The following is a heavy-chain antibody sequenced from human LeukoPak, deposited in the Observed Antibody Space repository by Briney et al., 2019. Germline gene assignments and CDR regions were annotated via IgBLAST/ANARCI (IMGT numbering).Heavy chain of an antibody. CDR2: INSDGSST. Sequence: GGSLRLSCAASGFTFDDYGMSWVRQAPGKGLVWVSRINSDGSSTSYADSVKGRFTISRDNAKNTLYLQMNSLRAEDTAVYYCARGDTMTTDYWGQGTLVTVSS. CDR1: GFTFDDYG. V-gene: IGHV3-74*01. J-gene: IGHJ4*02. CDR3: ARGDTMTTDY. D-gene: IGHD3-22*01.